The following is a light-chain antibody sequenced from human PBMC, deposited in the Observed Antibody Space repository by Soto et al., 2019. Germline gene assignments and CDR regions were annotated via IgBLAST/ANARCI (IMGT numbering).Light chain of an antibody. J-gene: IGLJ2*01. V-gene: IGLV1-47*01. CDR2: RDT. Sequence: QSVLTQSPSASGTPGQRVTISCSGTRSNIEDNYVYWYQQLPGAAPKVLIYRDTQRPSGVPDRFSGSKSDTSASLAISGLRSEDEADYYCAAWDDNLNGVVFGGGTKLTVL. CDR3: AAWDDNLNGVV. CDR1: RSNIEDNY.